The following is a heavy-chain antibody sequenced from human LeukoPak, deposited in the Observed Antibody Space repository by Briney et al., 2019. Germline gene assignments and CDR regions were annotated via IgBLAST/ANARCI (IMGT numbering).Heavy chain of an antibody. D-gene: IGHD3-22*01. V-gene: IGHV4-59*08. J-gene: IGHJ4*02. CDR1: VASLSAYY. Sequence: SETLSLTCTVSVASLSAYYWSWIRQPPGKGLEWIGDINYIGGTNYNPSLKSRVTISVDTSKNQFSLRLNSVTAADTAVYYRARQGRDYYDSSGYYTNWGQGNLVTVSS. CDR2: INYIGGT. CDR3: ARQGRDYYDSSGYYTN.